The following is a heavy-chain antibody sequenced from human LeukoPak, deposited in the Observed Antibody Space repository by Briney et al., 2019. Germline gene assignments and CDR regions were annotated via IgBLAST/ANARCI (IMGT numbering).Heavy chain of an antibody. Sequence: ASVKVSCKASGYSFTAHYIHWVRQAPGQGLEWMGSINPNTGGTNYAEKFQGRVTMTSDTSTTTAYMGLSSLSSDDTAVYFCSSSSAAAGVGGYWGKETRVTVSS. CDR3: SSSSAAAGVGGY. CDR1: GYSFTAHY. D-gene: IGHD3-16*01. CDR2: INPNTGGT. J-gene: IGHJ4*02. V-gene: IGHV1-2*02.